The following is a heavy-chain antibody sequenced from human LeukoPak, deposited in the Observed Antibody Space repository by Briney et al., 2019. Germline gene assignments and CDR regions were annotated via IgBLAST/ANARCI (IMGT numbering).Heavy chain of an antibody. J-gene: IGHJ4*02. D-gene: IGHD5-12*01. Sequence: PGGSLRLSCAASGFTVSSNYMRWVRQAPGKGLEWVSVIYSGGDTYYADSVKGRFTISRDNSKNTLYLQMNTLRAEDTAVYYCARASGYSGYDPFDYWGQGTLVTVSS. CDR2: IYSGGDT. CDR3: ARASGYSGYDPFDY. V-gene: IGHV3-53*01. CDR1: GFTVSSNY.